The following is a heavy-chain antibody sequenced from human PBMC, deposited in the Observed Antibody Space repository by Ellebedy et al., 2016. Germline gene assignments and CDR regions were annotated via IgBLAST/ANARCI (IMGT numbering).Heavy chain of an antibody. CDR2: ISSSSSYI. D-gene: IGHD2-2*01. V-gene: IGHV3-21*01. CDR3: ARAPYPLSWSSTSCYAY. Sequence: GESLKISXAASGFTFSSYSMNWVRQAPGKGLEWVSSISSSSSYIYYADSVEGRFTISRDNAKNSLYLQMNSLRAEDTAVYYCARAPYPLSWSSTSCYAYWGQGTLVTVSS. J-gene: IGHJ4*02. CDR1: GFTFSSYS.